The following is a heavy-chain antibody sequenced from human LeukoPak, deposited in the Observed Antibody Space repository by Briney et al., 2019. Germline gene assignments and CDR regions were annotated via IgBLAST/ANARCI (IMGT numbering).Heavy chain of an antibody. Sequence: PSETLSLTCSVSGVSITSYSWNWIRQPPGRGLEWIGHIHNTETPNYNPSLKGRVTISKDTSKNQFSLKLNSVTAADTAVYYCATNAGTAAFDALDVWGRGTLVTVSS. J-gene: IGHJ3*01. V-gene: IGHV4-59*01. CDR2: IHNTETP. CDR3: ATNAGTAAFDALDV. D-gene: IGHD1/OR15-1a*01. CDR1: GVSITSYS.